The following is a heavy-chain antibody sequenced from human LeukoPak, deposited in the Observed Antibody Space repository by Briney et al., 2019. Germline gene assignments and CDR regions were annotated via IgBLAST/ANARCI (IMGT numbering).Heavy chain of an antibody. D-gene: IGHD3-10*01. J-gene: IGHJ4*02. CDR3: ARFRGAPAYYFDY. Sequence: SETLSLTCAVSGGSISSSNWWSWVRQPPGKGLEWIGEIYHSGSTNYNPSLKSRVTISVDKSKNQFSLKLSSVTAADTAVYYCARFRGAPAYYFDYWGQGTLVTVSS. CDR2: IYHSGST. V-gene: IGHV4-4*02. CDR1: GGSISSSNW.